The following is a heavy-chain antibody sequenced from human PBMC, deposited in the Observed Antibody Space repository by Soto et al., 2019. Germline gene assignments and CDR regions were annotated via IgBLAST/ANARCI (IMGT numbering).Heavy chain of an antibody. CDR3: ARDPTAAGNYYYYGMDV. Sequence: SETLSLTCTVSGGSISSGGYYWSWIRQHPGKGLEWIGCIYYSGSTYYNPSLKSRVTISVDTSKNQFSLKLSSVTAADTAVYYCARDPTAAGNYYYYGMDVWGQGTTVTVSS. V-gene: IGHV4-31*03. J-gene: IGHJ6*02. CDR2: IYYSGST. D-gene: IGHD6-13*01. CDR1: GGSISSGGYY.